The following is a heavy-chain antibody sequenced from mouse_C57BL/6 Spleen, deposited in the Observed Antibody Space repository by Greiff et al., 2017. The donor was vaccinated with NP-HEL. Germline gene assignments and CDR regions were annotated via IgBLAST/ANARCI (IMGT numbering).Heavy chain of an antibody. J-gene: IGHJ2*01. CDR3: ARWGIATVVACDY. D-gene: IGHD1-1*01. V-gene: IGHV1-82*01. CDR2: IYPGDGDT. Sequence: VQLVESGPELVKPGASVKISCKASGYAFSSSWMNWVKQRPGKGLEWIGRIYPGDGDTNYNGKFKGKATQTADKSSSTASMQLSSLTSEDSEIYFCARWGIATVVACDYGGQGTTLRVS. CDR1: GYAFSSSW.